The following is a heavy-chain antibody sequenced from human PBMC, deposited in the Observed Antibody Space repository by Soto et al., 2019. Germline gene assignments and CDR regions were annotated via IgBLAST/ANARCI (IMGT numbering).Heavy chain of an antibody. CDR3: ARDEASAYCTNGVCYFPGTFDY. CDR2: IIPIFGTA. J-gene: IGHJ4*02. D-gene: IGHD2-8*01. Sequence: QVQLVQSGADVKKPGSSVKVSCKASGGTFSSYAISWVRQAPGQGLEWMGGIIPIFGTANYAQKFQGRVTITADESTSTAYMELSSLRSEDTAVYYCARDEASAYCTNGVCYFPGTFDYWGQGTLVTVSS. CDR1: GGTFSSYA. V-gene: IGHV1-69*01.